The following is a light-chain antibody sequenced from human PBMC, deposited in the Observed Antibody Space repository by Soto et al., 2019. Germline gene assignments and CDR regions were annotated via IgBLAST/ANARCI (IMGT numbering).Light chain of an antibody. V-gene: IGLV2-14*03. CDR3: SSYTSSSADV. J-gene: IGLJ1*01. Sequence: QSALTQPASVSGSPGQSITISCSETSSDVGGYNYVSWYQQHPGKAPKLMIYDVNNRPSGGSNRFSGSKSGNTASLTISGLQSDDEADYYCSSYTSSSADVFATGTKLTVL. CDR2: DVN. CDR1: SSDVGGYNY.